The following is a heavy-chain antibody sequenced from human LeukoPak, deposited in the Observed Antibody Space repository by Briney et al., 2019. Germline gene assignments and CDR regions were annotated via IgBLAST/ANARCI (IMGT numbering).Heavy chain of an antibody. CDR1: GYTNIRQY. V-gene: IGHV1-46*01. CDR3: ASTSVTTFDY. CDR2: INPSGGST. J-gene: IGHJ4*02. D-gene: IGHD4-17*01. Sequence: ASVRVSCKAFGYTNIRQYIHWWRQAPGQGLEWMGIINPSGGSTSYAQKFQGRVTMTRDTSTSTVYMELTSLKAEDTAVYYCASTSVTTFDYWGQGTLVTVSS.